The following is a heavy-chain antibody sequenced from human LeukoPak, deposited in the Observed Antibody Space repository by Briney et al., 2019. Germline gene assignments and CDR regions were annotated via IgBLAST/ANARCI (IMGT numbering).Heavy chain of an antibody. V-gene: IGHV1-3*01. CDR1: GYTFTSYA. Sequence: ASVKVSCKASGYTFTSYAMHWVRQAPGQRLEWMGWINAGNGNTKYSQKFQGRVTITRDTSASTAYMELSSLRSEDTAVYYCARDPFTGLSKLPYSSSWYRTGWYYGMDVWGQGTTVTVSS. D-gene: IGHD6-13*01. CDR3: ARDPFTGLSKLPYSSSWYRTGWYYGMDV. CDR2: INAGNGNT. J-gene: IGHJ6*02.